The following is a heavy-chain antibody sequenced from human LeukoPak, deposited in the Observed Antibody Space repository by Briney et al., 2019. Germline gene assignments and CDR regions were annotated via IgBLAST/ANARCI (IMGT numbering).Heavy chain of an antibody. D-gene: IGHD1-26*01. CDR3: AKDKGSGTYPPY. CDR1: GFTFSSFA. V-gene: IGHV3-23*01. CDR2: ISGSGGST. J-gene: IGHJ4*02. Sequence: GGSLGLSCAASGFTFSSFAMSWVRQAPGKGLEWVSGISGSGGSTYYADSVKGRFTISRDNSNNRLYLQMNSLRAEDTAVYYCAKDKGSGTYPPYWGQGTLVTVSS.